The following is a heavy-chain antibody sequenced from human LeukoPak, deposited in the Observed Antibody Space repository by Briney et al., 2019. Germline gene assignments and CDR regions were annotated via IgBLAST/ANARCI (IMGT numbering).Heavy chain of an antibody. CDR3: ARQGSSDYDYVWGSYRPRPLGPVLN. CDR2: IYPGDSDT. Sequence: GESLKISCKGSGYSLTSYWIGWVRQMPGKGLEWMGIIYPGDSDTRYSPSFQGQVTISADKSISTAYLQWSSLKASDTAMYYCARQGSSDYDYVWGSYRPRPLGPVLNWGQGTLVTVSS. V-gene: IGHV5-51*01. D-gene: IGHD3-16*02. J-gene: IGHJ4*02. CDR1: GYSLTSYW.